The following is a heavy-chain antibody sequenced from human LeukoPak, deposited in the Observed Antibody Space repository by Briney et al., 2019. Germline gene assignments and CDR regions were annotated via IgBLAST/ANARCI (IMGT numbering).Heavy chain of an antibody. CDR1: GYTFTSYG. D-gene: IGHD3-3*01. V-gene: IGHV1-18*01. Sequence: ASVNVFCKASGYTFTSYGISWVRQAPGQGLAWMGWISAYNGNTNYAQKLQGRVTMTTDTSTSTAYMELRSLRSDDTAVYYCARGSDFWSGFYYGRFDPWGQGTLVTVSS. J-gene: IGHJ5*02. CDR3: ARGSDFWSGFYYGRFDP. CDR2: ISAYNGNT.